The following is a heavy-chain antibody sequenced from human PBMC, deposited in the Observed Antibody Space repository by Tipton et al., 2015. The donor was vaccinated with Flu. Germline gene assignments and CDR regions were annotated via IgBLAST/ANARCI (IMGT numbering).Heavy chain of an antibody. CDR2: ITSNSFYI. CDR1: GFTFSNYA. V-gene: IGHV3-21*06. D-gene: IGHD2-8*02. J-gene: IGHJ3*02. Sequence: SLRLSCAASGFTFSNYAMNWVRQAPGKGLEWVSSITSNSFYIYYTDSVRGRFTVSRDNTKNSLYLQMDSLRAEDTAVYYCARQGLLVSPGGFDIWGQGTVVTVSS. CDR3: ARQGLLVSPGGFDI.